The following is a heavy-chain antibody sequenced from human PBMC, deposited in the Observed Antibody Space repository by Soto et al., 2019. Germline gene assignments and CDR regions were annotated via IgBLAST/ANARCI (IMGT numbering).Heavy chain of an antibody. V-gene: IGHV4-39*01. J-gene: IGHJ6*02. Sequence: LSLTCTVSGGSISSSSYYWGWIRQPPGKGLEWIGSIYYSGSTYYNPSLKSRVTISVDTSKNQFSLKLSSVTAADTAVYYCASHVYGGLYDNGMDVWGQGTTVTVS. CDR1: GGSISSSSYY. CDR3: ASHVYGGLYDNGMDV. D-gene: IGHD4-17*01. CDR2: IYYSGST.